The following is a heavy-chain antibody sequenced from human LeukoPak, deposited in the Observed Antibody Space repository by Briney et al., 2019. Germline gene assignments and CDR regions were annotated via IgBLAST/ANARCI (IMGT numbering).Heavy chain of an antibody. CDR1: GGTFSSYA. D-gene: IGHD3-3*01. CDR3: ARGVLRFLEWSSPSRTSWFDP. V-gene: IGHV1-69*05. J-gene: IGHJ5*02. Sequence: SVKVSCKASGGTFSSYAISWVRQAPGQGLEWMGGIIPVFGTANYAQKFQGRVTITTDESTSTAYMELSSLRSEDTAVYYCARGVLRFLEWSSPSRTSWFDPWGQGTLVTVSS. CDR2: IIPVFGTA.